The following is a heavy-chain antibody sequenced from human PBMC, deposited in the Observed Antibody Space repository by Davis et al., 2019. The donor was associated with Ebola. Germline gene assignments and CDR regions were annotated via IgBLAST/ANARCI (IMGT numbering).Heavy chain of an antibody. Sequence: MPSETLSLTCTVPGGSISSYYWSWIRQPPGKGLEWIGYIYYSGSTNYNPSLKSRVSISVDTSKMQFSLKLTSVTAADTAVYYCARGWDSSGWQNWGQGTLVTVSS. CDR2: IYYSGST. V-gene: IGHV4-59*01. D-gene: IGHD6-19*01. J-gene: IGHJ4*02. CDR1: GGSISSYY. CDR3: ARGWDSSGWQN.